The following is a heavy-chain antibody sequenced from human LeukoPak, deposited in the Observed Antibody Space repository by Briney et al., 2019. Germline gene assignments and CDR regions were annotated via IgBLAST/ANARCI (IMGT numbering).Heavy chain of an antibody. J-gene: IGHJ5*02. CDR1: GYTFTGYY. Sequence: GASVKVSCKASGYTFTGYYMHWVRQAPGQGLEWMGWINPNSGGTNYAQKFQGRVTMTRDTSISTAYMELSRLRSDDTAVYYCARAGIAAAGGYNWFDPWGQGTLVTVSS. D-gene: IGHD6-13*01. CDR3: ARAGIAAAGGYNWFDP. V-gene: IGHV1-2*02. CDR2: INPNSGGT.